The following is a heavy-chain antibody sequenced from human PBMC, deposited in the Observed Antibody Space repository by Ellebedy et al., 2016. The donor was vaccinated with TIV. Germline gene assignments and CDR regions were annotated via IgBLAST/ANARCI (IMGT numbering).Heavy chain of an antibody. V-gene: IGHV6-1*01. Sequence: SQTLSLTCAISGDSVSSNSAAWNWIRQSPSRGLEWLGRTYYRSKWYSDYAVSVKSRIIINSDTSKNQFSLLLNSVTPEDTAVYYCAMWQDYSGWFDPWGQGILVTVSS. CDR2: TYYRSKWYS. D-gene: IGHD2-15*01. CDR1: GDSVSSNSAA. CDR3: AMWQDYSGWFDP. J-gene: IGHJ5*02.